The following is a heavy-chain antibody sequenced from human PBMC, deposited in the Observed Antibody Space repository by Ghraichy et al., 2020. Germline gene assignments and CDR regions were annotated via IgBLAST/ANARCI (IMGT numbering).Heavy chain of an antibody. Sequence: GESLNISCVASGFTFSTSSMNWVRQAPGKGLAWVSYISGSSSTINYADSVKGRFTISRDNAKNSLYLQMNSLRAEDTAVYYCARGYCSGGTCYLFDYWGQGTLVTVSS. CDR2: ISGSSSTI. V-gene: IGHV3-48*01. CDR1: GFTFSTSS. CDR3: ARGYCSGGTCYLFDY. J-gene: IGHJ4*02. D-gene: IGHD2-15*01.